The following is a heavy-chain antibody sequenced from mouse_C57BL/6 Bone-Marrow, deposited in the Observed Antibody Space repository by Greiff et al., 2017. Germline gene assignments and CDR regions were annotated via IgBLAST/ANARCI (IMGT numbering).Heavy chain of an antibody. D-gene: IGHD2-2*01. J-gene: IGHJ3*01. CDR1: GFSLTSYG. CDR2: IWSGGST. Sequence: VQLQESGPGLVQPSQSLSITCTVSGFSLTSYGVHWVRQSPGKGLEWLGVIWSGGSTDYNAAFISRLSISKDNSKSQVFFKMNSLQADDTAIYYCARSPIYYGYDGFAYWGQGTLVTVSA. V-gene: IGHV2-2*01. CDR3: ARSPIYYGYDGFAY.